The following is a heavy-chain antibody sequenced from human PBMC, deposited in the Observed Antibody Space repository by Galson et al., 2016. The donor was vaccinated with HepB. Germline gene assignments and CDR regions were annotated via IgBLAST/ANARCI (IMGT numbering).Heavy chain of an antibody. D-gene: IGHD1-26*01. V-gene: IGHV3-7*01. CDR2: IKPDGSEK. CDR1: GFAFNTYY. Sequence: SLRLSCAGSGFAFNTYYMGWVRQAPGKGPEWVANIKPDGSEKYYLDSVRGRFTLSRDNSKNAVFLQMNSLRAEDTAVYYCARGRLFVGGGQGALVTVSS. CDR3: ARGRLFVG. J-gene: IGHJ4*02.